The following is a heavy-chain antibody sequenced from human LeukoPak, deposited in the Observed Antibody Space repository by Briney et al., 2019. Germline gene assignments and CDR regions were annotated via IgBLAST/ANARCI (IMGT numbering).Heavy chain of an antibody. Sequence: SETLSLTCTVSGGSISSGGYYWSWIRQHPGKGLEWIGYIYYSGSTYYNPSLKSRVTISVDTSKNQFSLKLSSVTAADTAVYYCARDRDSGYDRGWFDPWGQGTLVTVSS. V-gene: IGHV4-31*03. CDR3: ARDRDSGYDRGWFDP. J-gene: IGHJ5*02. CDR1: GGSISSGGYY. CDR2: IYYSGST. D-gene: IGHD5-12*01.